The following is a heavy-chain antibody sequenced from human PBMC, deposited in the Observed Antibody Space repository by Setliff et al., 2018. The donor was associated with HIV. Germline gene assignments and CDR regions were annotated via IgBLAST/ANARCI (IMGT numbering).Heavy chain of an antibody. CDR3: ARGGGFLEWLSPMDV. Sequence: PSETLSLTCTVSGGSISSHYWSWIRQPPGKGLEWIGYFYYSGSTNYNPSLKSRVTISVDTSKNQFYLKLSSVTAADTAVYYCARGGGFLEWLSPMDVWGRGTTVTVS. J-gene: IGHJ6*03. V-gene: IGHV4-59*11. CDR1: GGSISSHY. CDR2: FYYSGST. D-gene: IGHD3-3*01.